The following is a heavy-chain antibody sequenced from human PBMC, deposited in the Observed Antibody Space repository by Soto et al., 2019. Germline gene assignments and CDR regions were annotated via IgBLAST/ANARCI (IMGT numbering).Heavy chain of an antibody. CDR1: GFSLTNTRMG. V-gene: IGHV2-26*01. D-gene: IGHD1-26*01. CDR3: ARIWDRWEHCYYYGMDV. Sequence: QVTLKESGPVLVKPTETLTLTGTVSGFSLTNTRMGVRWIRQPPGKALDRLAHIFSNDETAYSTSLKSRLTISKDTSNSQVVLNMTIMDPVDTATYYCARIWDRWEHCYYYGMDVWGQGTTVTVSS. J-gene: IGHJ6*02. CDR2: IFSNDET.